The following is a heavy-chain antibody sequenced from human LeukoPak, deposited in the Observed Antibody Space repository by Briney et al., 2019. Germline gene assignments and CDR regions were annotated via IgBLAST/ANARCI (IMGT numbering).Heavy chain of an antibody. CDR3: ARHPPMVRGVLCDY. CDR1: GGSISSYY. J-gene: IGHJ4*02. CDR2: IYYSGST. Sequence: SETLSLTCTVSGGSISSYYWSWIRQPPGKGLEWIGCIYYSGSTNYNPSLKSRVAISVDTSKNQFSLKLSSVTAADTAVYYCARHPPMVRGVLCDYWGQGTLVTVSS. D-gene: IGHD3-10*01. V-gene: IGHV4-59*08.